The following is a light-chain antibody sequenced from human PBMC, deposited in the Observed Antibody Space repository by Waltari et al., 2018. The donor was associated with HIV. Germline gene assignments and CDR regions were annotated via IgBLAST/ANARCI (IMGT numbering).Light chain of an antibody. V-gene: IGLV2-23*02. CDR2: EVS. Sequence: QSALTQPASVSGSPGQSITISCTGTSSDVGSYNIVSWYQQHPGKAPKLMIYEVSKRPSGVSNRCSGSKSGNTASLTISGLQAEDEADYYCCSYVGWSTILYVFGTGTKVTVL. CDR3: CSYVGWSTILYV. J-gene: IGLJ1*01. CDR1: SSDVGSYNI.